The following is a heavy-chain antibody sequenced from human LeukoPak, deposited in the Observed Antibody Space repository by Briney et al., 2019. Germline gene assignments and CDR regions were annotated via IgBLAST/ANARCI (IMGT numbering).Heavy chain of an antibody. D-gene: IGHD3-22*01. CDR1: GGTFSSYA. J-gene: IGHJ3*02. Sequence: GSSVKVSCKASGGTFSSYAISWVRQAPGQGLEWMGGIIPIFGTANYAQKFQGRVTITADESTSTAYMELSSLRSEDTAVYYCATAGGRGPYYDSSGYNPGAFDIWGQGTMVTVSS. V-gene: IGHV1-69*01. CDR3: ATAGGRGPYYDSSGYNPGAFDI. CDR2: IIPIFGTA.